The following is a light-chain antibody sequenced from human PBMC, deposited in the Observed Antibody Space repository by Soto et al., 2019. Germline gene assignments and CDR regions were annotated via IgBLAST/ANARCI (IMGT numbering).Light chain of an antibody. Sequence: EIVLTQSPGTLSLSPGERATLSCRASQSINNAHLAWYQQRPGQSPRLLIYASSSRATGTPDRFSGGGTGTDFTLTISTLEPEDFAMYYCEHYGRSPQFGPGTKVEIK. CDR1: QSINNAH. V-gene: IGKV3-20*01. CDR2: ASS. J-gene: IGKJ2*01. CDR3: EHYGRSPQ.